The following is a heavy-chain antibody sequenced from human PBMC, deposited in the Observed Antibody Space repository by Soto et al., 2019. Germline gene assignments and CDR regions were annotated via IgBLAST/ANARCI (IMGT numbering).Heavy chain of an antibody. J-gene: IGHJ6*02. V-gene: IGHV4-4*02. CDR3: ARVSGSYYYGMDV. CDR1: GGSISSSYW. CDR2: IYHSGST. Sequence: QVQLQESGPGLVKPSGTLSLTCAVSGGSISSSYWWSWVRQPPGKGLEWIGEIYHSGSTNYNTSLKSRVTISVDKSKNQFSLKVTSVTAADTAVYYCARVSGSYYYGMDVSGQGTTVTVSS.